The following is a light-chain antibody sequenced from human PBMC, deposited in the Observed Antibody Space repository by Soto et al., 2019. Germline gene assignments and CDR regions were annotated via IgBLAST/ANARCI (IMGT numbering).Light chain of an antibody. CDR3: QEYNTWPWK. J-gene: IGKJ1*01. V-gene: IGKV3-15*01. CDR1: QSVNNN. Sequence: ETLMTQSPATLSVSPGERATLSCRASQSVNNNLAWYQQKLGQAPRVLIYGASTRATGIPARFTGSGSGTEFILTITSLQSDDSAVYDCQEYNTWPWKFGQGTKVEGK. CDR2: GAS.